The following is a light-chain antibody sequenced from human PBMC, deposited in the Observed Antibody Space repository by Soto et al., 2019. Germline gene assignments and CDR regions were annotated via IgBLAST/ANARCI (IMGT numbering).Light chain of an antibody. CDR1: QSVLYSSNNKNY. J-gene: IGKJ2*01. Sequence: DIVMTQSPDSLAVSLGERATINCKSSQSVLYSSNNKNYLAWYQQKPGQPPKLLIYWASTRESGVPDRFSGSGSGTDFTLTISSLQAEDVAVYYYQQYYSTRSGHTFGQGTKLEIK. CDR2: WAS. V-gene: IGKV4-1*01. CDR3: QQYYSTRSGHT.